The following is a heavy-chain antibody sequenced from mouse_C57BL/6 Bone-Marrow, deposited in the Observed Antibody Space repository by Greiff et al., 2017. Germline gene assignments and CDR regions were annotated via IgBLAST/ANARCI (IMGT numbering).Heavy chain of an antibody. CDR2: IYPRSGNT. D-gene: IGHD3-2*02. CDR1: GYTFTSYG. V-gene: IGHV1-81*01. CDR3: ARSRGDSSGPGAMDY. J-gene: IGHJ4*01. Sequence: VQLVESGAELARPGASVKLSCKASGYTFTSYGISWVKQRTGQGLEWIGEIYPRSGNTYYNEKFKGKATLTADKSSSTAYMELRSLTSEDSAVYFCARSRGDSSGPGAMDYWGQGTSVTVSS.